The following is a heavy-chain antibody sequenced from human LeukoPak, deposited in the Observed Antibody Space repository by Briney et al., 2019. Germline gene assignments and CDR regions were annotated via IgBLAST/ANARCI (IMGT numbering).Heavy chain of an antibody. CDR3: AIEVGAIDY. J-gene: IGHJ4*02. Sequence: QPGGSLRLSCAASGFTFSSYGMHWVRQAPGKGLEWVAFIRYDGTNKYYAESVKGRFTISRDNAKNSLYLQMNSLRAEDTAVYYCAIEVGAIDYWGQGTLVTVSS. CDR1: GFTFSSYG. D-gene: IGHD1-26*01. V-gene: IGHV3-30*02. CDR2: IRYDGTNK.